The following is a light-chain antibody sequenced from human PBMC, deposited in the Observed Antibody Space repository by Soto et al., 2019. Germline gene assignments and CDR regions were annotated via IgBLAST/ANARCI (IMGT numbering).Light chain of an antibody. V-gene: IGKV3-20*01. J-gene: IGKJ5*01. CDR2: GAS. CDR1: QSVSSN. Sequence: EIVLTQSPGTLSLSPGETATLSCRASQSVSSNLVWYQHKPGQAPRLLIYGASTRATGIPDRFSGSGSGTDFTLTITRLEPEDSAVYFCQQYTGPPTTFGQGTRLEIK. CDR3: QQYTGPPTT.